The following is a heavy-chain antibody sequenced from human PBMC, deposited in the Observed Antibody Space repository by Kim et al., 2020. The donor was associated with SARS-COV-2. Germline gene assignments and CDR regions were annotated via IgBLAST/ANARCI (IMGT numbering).Heavy chain of an antibody. V-gene: IGHV3-30*18. D-gene: IGHD2-2*01. CDR3: AKVEGGGCSSTSCYSYY. CDR1: GFTFSSYG. J-gene: IGHJ6*01. CDR2: ISYDGSNK. Sequence: GGSLRLSCAASGFTFSSYGMHWVRQAPGKGLEWVAVISYDGSNKYYADSVKGRFTISRDNSKNTLYLQMNSLRAEDTAVSYCAKVEGGGCSSTSCYSYY.